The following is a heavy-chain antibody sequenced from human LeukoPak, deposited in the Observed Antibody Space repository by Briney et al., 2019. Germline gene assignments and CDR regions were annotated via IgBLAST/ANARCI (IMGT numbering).Heavy chain of an antibody. D-gene: IGHD6-13*01. J-gene: IGHJ4*02. CDR2: ISGSGGST. CDR1: GFTFSSYA. CDR3: ATPGDSSSWYYFDY. Sequence: GGSLRLSCAASGFTFSSYAMTWVRQAPGKGLEWVSSISGSGGSTYYADSVKGRFTISRDDSKNTLYLQMNSLRAEDTAVYYCATPGDSSSWYYFDYWGQGTLVTVSS. V-gene: IGHV3-23*01.